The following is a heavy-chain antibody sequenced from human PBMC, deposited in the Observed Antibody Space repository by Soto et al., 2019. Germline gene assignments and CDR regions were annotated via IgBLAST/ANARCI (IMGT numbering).Heavy chain of an antibody. CDR1: GGSFSGYY. Sequence: QVQLQQWGAGLVKPSETLSLTCAVYGGSFSGYYWSWIRQPPGKGLEWIGEINHSGSTNYNPSLKSRVTISVDTSKNQFSLKLSSVTAADTAVYYCARLSEITFGGVIVWFDYWGQGTLVTVSS. J-gene: IGHJ4*02. V-gene: IGHV4-34*01. CDR3: ARLSEITFGGVIVWFDY. D-gene: IGHD3-16*02. CDR2: INHSGST.